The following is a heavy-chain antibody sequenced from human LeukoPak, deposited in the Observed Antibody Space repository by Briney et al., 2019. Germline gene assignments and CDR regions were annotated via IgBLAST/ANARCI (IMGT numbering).Heavy chain of an antibody. D-gene: IGHD6-13*01. J-gene: IGHJ4*02. V-gene: IGHV5-51*01. Sequence: GESLKISCKGSGYSFTSYWIGWVRQMPGKGLEWMGIIYPGDSDTRYSPSFQGQVTISADKSISTAYLQWSSLKASDTAMYYCARRTENSSWSKRYYFDYWGQGTLITVSS. CDR1: GYSFTSYW. CDR3: ARRTENSSWSKRYYFDY. CDR2: IYPGDSDT.